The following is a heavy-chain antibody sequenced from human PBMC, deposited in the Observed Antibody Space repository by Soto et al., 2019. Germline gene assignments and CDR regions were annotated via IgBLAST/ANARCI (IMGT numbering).Heavy chain of an antibody. CDR3: ARVGGGYCSGGSCYPLPNYFDY. V-gene: IGHV4-34*01. CDR1: GGSFSGYY. J-gene: IGHJ4*02. CDR2: INHSGST. Sequence: QVQLQQWGAGLLKPSETLSLTCAVYGGSFSGYYWSWIRQPPGKGLEWIGEINHSGSTNYNPSLKSRGTISVDTSKNQFSLKLSSVTAADTAVYYCARVGGGYCSGGSCYPLPNYFDYWGQGTLVTVSS. D-gene: IGHD2-15*01.